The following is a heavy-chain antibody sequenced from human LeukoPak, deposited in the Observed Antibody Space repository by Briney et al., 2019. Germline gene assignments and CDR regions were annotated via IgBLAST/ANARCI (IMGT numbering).Heavy chain of an antibody. D-gene: IGHD3-22*01. CDR1: GGSISSSSYY. V-gene: IGHV4-39*01. J-gene: IGHJ4*02. CDR2: IYYSGST. CDR3: AVEGYYDSSGYYPATLFDY. Sequence: SETLSLTCTVSGGSISSSSYYWGWIRQPPGKGLEWIGSIYYSGSTYYNPSLKSRVTISVDTSKNQFSPKLSSVTAADTAVYYCAVEGYYDSSGYYPATLFDYWGQGTLVTVSS.